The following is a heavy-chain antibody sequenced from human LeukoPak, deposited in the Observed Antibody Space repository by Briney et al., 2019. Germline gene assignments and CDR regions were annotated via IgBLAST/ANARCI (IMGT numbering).Heavy chain of an antibody. CDR3: AELGITMIGGV. CDR2: ISSSGRTI. Sequence: GGSVRLSCAASGFTFSSYEMNWVRQAPGKGLEWVSYISSSGRTIYYADSVKGRFTISRHNAKNSLYLQMNSLRAEDTAVYYCAELGITMIGGVWGKGTTVTISS. CDR1: GFTFSSYE. V-gene: IGHV3-48*03. J-gene: IGHJ6*04. D-gene: IGHD3-10*02.